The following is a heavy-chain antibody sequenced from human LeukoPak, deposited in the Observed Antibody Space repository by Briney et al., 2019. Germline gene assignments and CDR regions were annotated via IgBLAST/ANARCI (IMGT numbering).Heavy chain of an antibody. J-gene: IGHJ4*02. D-gene: IGHD3-10*01. Sequence: GGSLRLSCAASGFTVSSNYMSWVRQAPGKGLEWVSVIYTGGNTYYADSVKGRFTISRDNAKNSLFLQMNSLRAEDTAVYYCAKFKGHYGDSEYYFDSWGQGTLVTVSS. CDR2: IYTGGNT. CDR3: AKFKGHYGDSEYYFDS. V-gene: IGHV3-53*01. CDR1: GFTVSSNY.